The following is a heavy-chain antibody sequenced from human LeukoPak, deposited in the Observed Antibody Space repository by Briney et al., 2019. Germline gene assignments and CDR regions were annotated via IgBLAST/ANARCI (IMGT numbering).Heavy chain of an antibody. Sequence: SETLSLTCAVYGGSFSGYYWSWIRQPPGKGLEWIGEINYSGSTNYNPSLKSRVTISVDTSKNQFSLKLSSVTAADTAVYYCARGRFLSVDWFDPWGQGTLVTVSS. CDR1: GGSFSGYY. CDR2: INYSGST. J-gene: IGHJ5*02. V-gene: IGHV4-34*01. D-gene: IGHD4-23*01. CDR3: ARGRFLSVDWFDP.